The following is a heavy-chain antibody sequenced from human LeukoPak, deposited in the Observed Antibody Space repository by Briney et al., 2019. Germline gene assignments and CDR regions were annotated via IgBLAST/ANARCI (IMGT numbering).Heavy chain of an antibody. D-gene: IGHD3-3*01. CDR1: GGSISSYY. CDR2: IYYSGST. J-gene: IGHJ6*03. V-gene: IGHV4-59*08. Sequence: SETLSLTCTVSGGSISSYYWSWIRQPPGKGLEWIGNIYYSGSTNYNPSLKSRVTISVDTSKNQFSLKLSSVTAADTAVYYCARHGRVRTYMDVWGKGTTVTISS. CDR3: ARHGRVRTYMDV.